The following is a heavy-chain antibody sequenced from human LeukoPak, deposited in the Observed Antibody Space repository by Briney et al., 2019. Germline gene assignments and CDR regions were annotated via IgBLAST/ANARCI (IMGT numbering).Heavy chain of an antibody. V-gene: IGHV3-9*03. CDR2: ISWNSGSI. CDR3: AKDDCSSTSCQIDY. D-gene: IGHD2-2*01. CDR1: GFTFDDYA. Sequence: GRSLRLSCAASGFTFDDYAMHWVRQAPGKCLEWVSGISWNSGSIGYADSVKGRFTISRDNAKNSLYLQMNSLRAEDMALYYCAKDDCSSTSCQIDYWGQGTLVTVSS. J-gene: IGHJ4*02.